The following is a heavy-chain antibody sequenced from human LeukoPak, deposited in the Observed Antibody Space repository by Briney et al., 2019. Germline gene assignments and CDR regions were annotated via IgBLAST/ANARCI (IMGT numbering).Heavy chain of an antibody. CDR3: ARDNNSATDY. Sequence: ASVKVSCKASGYSFAAYYLHWVRQAPGQGLEWMGWINPQSGGTSSAQKFQGRVTMARDTSITTGCMELNGLTPDDTAVYYCARDNNSATDYWGQGTLVTVSS. CDR2: INPQSGGT. CDR1: GYSFAAYY. V-gene: IGHV1-2*02. D-gene: IGHD1/OR15-1a*01. J-gene: IGHJ4*02.